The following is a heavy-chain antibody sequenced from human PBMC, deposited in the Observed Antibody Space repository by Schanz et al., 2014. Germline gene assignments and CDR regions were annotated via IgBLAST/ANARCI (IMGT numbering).Heavy chain of an antibody. CDR2: ISGSGGST. J-gene: IGHJ4*02. D-gene: IGHD2-8*02. Sequence: EVQLLESGGGLEQPGGSLRLSCAASGFTFSSYAMSWVRQAPGKGLEWVSGISGSGGSTYYADSVKGRFTISRDNSKNTLYLQMNSLRAEDTAVYYCAKGSLYCTGECSLRSFDYWGQGTLVTASS. CDR3: AKGSLYCTGECSLRSFDY. CDR1: GFTFSSYA. V-gene: IGHV3-23*01.